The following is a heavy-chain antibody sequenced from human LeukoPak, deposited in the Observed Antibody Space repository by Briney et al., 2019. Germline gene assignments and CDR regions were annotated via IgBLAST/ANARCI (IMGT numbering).Heavy chain of an antibody. CDR2: IRSKDYDATT. CDR1: GFTFSRYN. D-gene: IGHD3-10*01. Sequence: GGSLRLSCAASGFTFSRYNMNWVRQAPGRGPGWVGFIRSKDYDATTEYAASVKGRFIISRDDSRSIVYLQMNSLKTEDTGVYYCTKGPSRGSGIWGQGTLVIVSS. V-gene: IGHV3-49*04. J-gene: IGHJ4*02. CDR3: TKGPSRGSGI.